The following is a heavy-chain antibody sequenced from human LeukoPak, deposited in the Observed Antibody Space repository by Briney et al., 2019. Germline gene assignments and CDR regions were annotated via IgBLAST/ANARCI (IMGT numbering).Heavy chain of an antibody. Sequence: PGGSLRLSCAASGFTFSSYSMNWVRQARGKGLEWVSSISSSSSYIYYADSVKGRFTISRDNAKNSLYLQMNSLRAEDTAVYYCASLPITMVRDNWFDPWGQGTLVTVSS. CDR1: GFTFSSYS. J-gene: IGHJ5*02. CDR2: ISSSSSYI. D-gene: IGHD3-10*01. CDR3: ASLPITMVRDNWFDP. V-gene: IGHV3-21*01.